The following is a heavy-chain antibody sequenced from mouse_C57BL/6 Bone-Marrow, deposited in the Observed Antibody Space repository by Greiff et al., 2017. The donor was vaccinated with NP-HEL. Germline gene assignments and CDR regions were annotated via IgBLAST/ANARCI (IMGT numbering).Heavy chain of an antibody. Sequence: QVQLQQPGAELVRPGTSVKLSCKASGYTFTSYWMHWVKQRPGQGLEWIGVIDPSDSYPNYNQKFKGKATLTVDTSSSTAYMQLSSLTSEDSAVYYCARYYYGSRYWYFDVWGTGTTVTVSS. V-gene: IGHV1-59*01. D-gene: IGHD1-1*01. CDR2: IDPSDSYP. CDR1: GYTFTSYW. CDR3: ARYYYGSRYWYFDV. J-gene: IGHJ1*03.